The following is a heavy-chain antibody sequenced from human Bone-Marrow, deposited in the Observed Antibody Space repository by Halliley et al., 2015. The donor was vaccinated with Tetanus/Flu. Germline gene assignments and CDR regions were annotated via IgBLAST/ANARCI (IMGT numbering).Heavy chain of an antibody. CDR2: IYYTGTT. CDR3: ARLYYSGSSGYPTFFDY. V-gene: IGHV4-31*02. J-gene: IGHJ4*02. D-gene: IGHD3-22*01. Sequence: YIYYTGTTNYTPSLKSRLTILVDTSKNPFSLKLSSVTAADTAVYYCARLYYSGSSGYPTFFDYWGQGILVTVSS.